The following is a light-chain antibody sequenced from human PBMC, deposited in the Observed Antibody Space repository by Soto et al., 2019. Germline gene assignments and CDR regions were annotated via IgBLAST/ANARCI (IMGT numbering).Light chain of an antibody. J-gene: IGKJ1*01. V-gene: IGKV3-15*01. Sequence: EIVMTQSPATLSVSPGERATLSCRASQSVSSNLAWYQENPGQAPRLLIYGASTRAAGIPARFSGSGSGTEFTLTISSLQPDDFATYYCQQYGSSYPWTFGQGTKV. CDR2: GAS. CDR3: QQYGSSYPWT. CDR1: QSVSSN.